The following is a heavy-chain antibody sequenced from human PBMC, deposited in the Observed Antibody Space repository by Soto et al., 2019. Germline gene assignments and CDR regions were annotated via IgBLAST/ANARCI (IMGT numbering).Heavy chain of an antibody. CDR1: GITFSGYW. CDR3: ATVFEH. Sequence: EVQLVESGGGSVQPGGSLRLSCVASGITFSGYWMHWVRQVPGKGLVWVARVDSDGSGTSYADSVKGRFTISRANAKNTLYLQMSSLRVEDTAVYYCATVFEHWGQGIPVSVSS. J-gene: IGHJ4*02. V-gene: IGHV3-74*01. CDR2: VDSDGSGT.